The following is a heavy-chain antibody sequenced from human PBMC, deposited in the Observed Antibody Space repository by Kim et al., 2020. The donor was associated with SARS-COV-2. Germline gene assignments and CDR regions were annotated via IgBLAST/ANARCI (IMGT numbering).Heavy chain of an antibody. V-gene: IGHV4-34*01. J-gene: IGHJ5*02. CDR3: ATIAAAGNWFDP. D-gene: IGHD6-13*01. Sequence: YNPSLKSRVTISLDTSKNQFSLKLSSVTAADTAVYFCATIAAAGNWFDPCGQGTLVTVSS.